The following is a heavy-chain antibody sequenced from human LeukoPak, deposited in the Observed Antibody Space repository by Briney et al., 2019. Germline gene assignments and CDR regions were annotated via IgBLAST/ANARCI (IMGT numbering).Heavy chain of an antibody. CDR1: GYTFTSYG. V-gene: IGHV1-18*01. CDR2: ISAYNGNT. CDR3: ARDPSTTVGYYYYYYGMDV. J-gene: IGHJ6*02. Sequence: ASVKVSCKASGYTFTSYGISWVRQAPGQGLEWMGWISAYNGNTNYAQKLQGRVTMTTDTSTSTAYMELSSLRSEDTAVYYCARDPSTTVGYYYYYYGMDVWGQGTTVTVSS. D-gene: IGHD4-23*01.